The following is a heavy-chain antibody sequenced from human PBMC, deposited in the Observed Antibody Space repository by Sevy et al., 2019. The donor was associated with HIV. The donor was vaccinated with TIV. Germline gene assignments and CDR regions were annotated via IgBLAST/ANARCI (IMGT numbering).Heavy chain of an antibody. J-gene: IGHJ4*02. Sequence: GGSLRLSCTTSGFTFGDHAMTWFRQDPGKGLEWVGFIRSNTYGGTAEYAASVRGRFTISRDDSKNIAYLQMNSLRIDATAVYYCTRERGGFGEGVDFWGQGTLVTVSS. D-gene: IGHD3-10*01. V-gene: IGHV3-49*03. CDR1: GFTFGDHA. CDR3: TRERGGFGEGVDF. CDR2: IRSNTYGGTA.